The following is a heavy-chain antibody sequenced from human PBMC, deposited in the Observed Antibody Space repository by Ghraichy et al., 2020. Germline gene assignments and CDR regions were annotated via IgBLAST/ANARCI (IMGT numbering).Heavy chain of an antibody. CDR2: VYYSGNS. V-gene: IGHV4-59*01. CDR1: GGSTDAYY. D-gene: IGHD4-23*01. Sequence: SETLSLTCTVSGGSTDAYYWSWIRQPPGKGLEWIGFVYYSGNSNYNPSLKGRVTMSLDTSKNQFSLKLTSGTAADTAVYYCARGMTTVVPFDYWGQGILVAVSS. CDR3: ARGMTTVVPFDY. J-gene: IGHJ4*02.